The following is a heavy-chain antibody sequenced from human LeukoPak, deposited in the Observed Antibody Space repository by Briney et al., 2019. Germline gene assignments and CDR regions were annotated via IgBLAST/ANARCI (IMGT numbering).Heavy chain of an antibody. J-gene: IGHJ6*02. CDR1: GFTFVDYA. D-gene: IGHD2-2*01. CDR2: ISWNSGSI. Sequence: GGSLRLSCAASGFTFVDYAMHWVRQAPGKGLEWVSGISWNSGSIGYADSVNGRFTISRDNAKNSLYLQMNSLRAEDTALYYCAKEMGYCSSTSCSYYYYGMDVWGQGTTVTVSS. V-gene: IGHV3-9*01. CDR3: AKEMGYCSSTSCSYYYYGMDV.